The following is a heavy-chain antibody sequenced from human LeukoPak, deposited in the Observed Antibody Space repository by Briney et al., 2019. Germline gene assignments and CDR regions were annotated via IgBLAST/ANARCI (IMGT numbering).Heavy chain of an antibody. J-gene: IGHJ4*02. Sequence: GGSLRLSCAASGFTFSSYAMHWVRQAPGKGLEYVSAISSNGGSTYYANSVKGRFTISRDNSKNTLYLQMNSLRAEDTAVYYCARVHGGYPFDYWGQGTLVTVSS. CDR2: ISSNGGST. D-gene: IGHD2-15*01. V-gene: IGHV3-64*01. CDR1: GFTFSSYA. CDR3: ARVHGGYPFDY.